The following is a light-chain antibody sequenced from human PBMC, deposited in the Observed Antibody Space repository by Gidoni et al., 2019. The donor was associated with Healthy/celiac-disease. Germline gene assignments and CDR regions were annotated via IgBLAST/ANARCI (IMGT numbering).Light chain of an antibody. Sequence: QTVTISCSGSSSNIGSNYVYWYQQPPGTAPKLLIYRNNQRPSGVPDRFSGSKSGTSAALAISGLRSEDEADYYCAAWDDSLSGPLAVFGGGTQLTVL. CDR1: SSNIGSNY. V-gene: IGLV1-47*01. CDR3: AAWDDSLSGPLAV. J-gene: IGLJ7*01. CDR2: RNN.